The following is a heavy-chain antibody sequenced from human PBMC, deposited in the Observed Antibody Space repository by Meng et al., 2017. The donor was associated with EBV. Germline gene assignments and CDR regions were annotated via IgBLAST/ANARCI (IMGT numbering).Heavy chain of an antibody. D-gene: IGHD3-22*01. CDR3: ARDGRLYDTPSPFDY. Sequence: QVQRVQHGAEVKKPGASVKVSCKASGYTFTSYGISWVRQAPGQGLEWMGWISAYNGNTNYAQKLQGRVTMTTDTSTSTAYMELRSLRSDDTAVYYCARDGRLYDTPSPFDYWGQGTLVTVSS. CDR1: GYTFTSYG. V-gene: IGHV1-18*01. CDR2: ISAYNGNT. J-gene: IGHJ4*02.